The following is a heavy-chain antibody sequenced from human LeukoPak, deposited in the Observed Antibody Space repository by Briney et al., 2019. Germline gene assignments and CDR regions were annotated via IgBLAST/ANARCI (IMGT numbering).Heavy chain of an antibody. J-gene: IGHJ6*03. V-gene: IGHV3-23*01. D-gene: IGHD3-9*01. Sequence: GGTLRLSCAASGFIFSDYGMSWVRQAPGKGLEWVSTIGGRGGSTYYADSVKGRFTISRDNSKNTLHLQMNSLRAEDTAVYYCAKQGRDWLRDYYYYMDVWGKGTTVTISS. CDR1: GFIFSDYG. CDR2: IGGRGGST. CDR3: AKQGRDWLRDYYYYMDV.